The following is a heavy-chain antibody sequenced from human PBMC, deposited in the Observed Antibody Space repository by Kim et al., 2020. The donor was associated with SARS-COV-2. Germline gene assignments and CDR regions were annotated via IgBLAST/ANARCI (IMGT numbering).Heavy chain of an antibody. J-gene: IGHJ4*02. Sequence: SETLSLTCAVYGGSFSGYFWNWIRQPPGKGLEWIGEIHHDGRTNYNPSLKSRVTISVDVSKNQFSLNLRSMTAADTALYYCARGASLSFWVFFVSGGNFDSWGQGTLVTVSS. V-gene: IGHV4-34*01. CDR2: IHHDGRT. D-gene: IGHD3-10*01. CDR1: GGSFSGYF. CDR3: ARGASLSFWVFFVSGGNFDS.